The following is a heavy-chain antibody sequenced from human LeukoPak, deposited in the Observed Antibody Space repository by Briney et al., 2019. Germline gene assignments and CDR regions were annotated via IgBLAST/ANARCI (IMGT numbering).Heavy chain of an antibody. CDR3: ARGRTPVARGYYGMDV. Sequence: SETLSLTCAVYGGSFSGYYWSWIRQPPGKGLEWIGEINHSGSTNYNPSLKSRVTISVDTSKNQFSLKLSSVTAADTAVYYCARGRTPVARGYYGMDVWGQGTTVTVSS. CDR2: INHSGST. CDR1: GGSFSGYY. J-gene: IGHJ6*02. D-gene: IGHD4-23*01. V-gene: IGHV4-34*01.